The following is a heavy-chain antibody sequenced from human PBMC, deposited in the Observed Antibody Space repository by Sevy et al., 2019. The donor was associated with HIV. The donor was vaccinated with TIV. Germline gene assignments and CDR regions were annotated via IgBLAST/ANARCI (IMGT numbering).Heavy chain of an antibody. CDR1: GFTFSSYA. CDR3: AKDRHLSFEYCRGGSCYGSHLDY. J-gene: IGHJ4*02. Sequence: GGSLRLSCAASGFTFSSYAMSWVRQAPGKGLEWVSAISGSGGSTYYADSVKGRFTISRDNSKNTLYLQMNSLRAEDTAVYYRAKDRHLSFEYCRGGSCYGSHLDYWGQGTLVTVSS. D-gene: IGHD2-15*01. CDR2: ISGSGGST. V-gene: IGHV3-23*01.